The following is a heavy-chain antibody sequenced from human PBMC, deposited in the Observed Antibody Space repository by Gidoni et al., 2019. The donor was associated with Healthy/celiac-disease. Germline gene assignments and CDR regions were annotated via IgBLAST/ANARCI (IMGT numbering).Heavy chain of an antibody. J-gene: IGHJ6*02. CDR2: IWYDGSNK. V-gene: IGHV3-33*01. Sequence: QVQLVESGGGVVQPGRSLSLSCAASGFTFSSYGMHWVRQAPGKGLEWVAVIWYDGSNKYYADSVKGLFTISRDNSKNTLYLQMNSLRAEDTAVYYCAREGITMVRGVIRGYGMDVWGQGTTVTVSS. CDR3: AREGITMVRGVIRGYGMDV. D-gene: IGHD3-10*01. CDR1: GFTFSSYG.